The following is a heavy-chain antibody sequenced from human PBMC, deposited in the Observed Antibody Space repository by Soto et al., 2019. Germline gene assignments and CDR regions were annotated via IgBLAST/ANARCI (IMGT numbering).Heavy chain of an antibody. J-gene: IGHJ3*01. CDR3: ARHGYNGFDV. D-gene: IGHD5-18*01. V-gene: IGHV5-10-1*03. Sequence: EVQLVQSGAEVKKPGEPLRVSCKASGYGFTNYWISWLRQVPGKGLEWVGKIDPSDSYTYFSPSFEGHVTISVDMSLDTAYVHWSSLKASDTAMYFCARHGYNGFDVWGQGTMVTISS. CDR2: IDPSDSYT. CDR1: GYGFTNYW.